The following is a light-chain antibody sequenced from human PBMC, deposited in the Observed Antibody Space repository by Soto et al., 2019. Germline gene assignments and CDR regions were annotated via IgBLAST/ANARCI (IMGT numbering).Light chain of an antibody. CDR2: EVS. Sequence: SVLPQPASVSGSPGQSITISCTATSSDVGSYDLVSWYQQHPGKAPKLMIYEVSKRPSGVSNRFSGSKSGNTASLTISGLQAEDEADYYCCSSAARTTSRVFGIGTKVTVL. CDR3: CSSAARTTSRV. J-gene: IGLJ1*01. V-gene: IGLV2-23*02. CDR1: SSDVGSYDL.